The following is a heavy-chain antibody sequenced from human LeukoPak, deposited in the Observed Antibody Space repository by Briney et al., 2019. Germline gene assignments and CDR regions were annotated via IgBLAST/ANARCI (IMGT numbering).Heavy chain of an antibody. D-gene: IGHD4-17*01. CDR2: ISESGGSI. CDR1: GFTFSTYA. V-gene: IGHV3-23*01. J-gene: IGHJ4*02. CDR3: AKPADGDYVPFDF. Sequence: GGSLRLSCAASGFTFSTYAMIWVRQAPGKGLEWVSRISESGGSIFYADSVKGRFTSSRDNSKSTLYLQMNSLRAEDTAVYFCAKPADGDYVPFDFWGQGTLVTVSS.